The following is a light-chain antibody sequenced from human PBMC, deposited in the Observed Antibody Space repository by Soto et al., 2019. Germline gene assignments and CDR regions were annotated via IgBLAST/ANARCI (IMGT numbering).Light chain of an antibody. V-gene: IGLV2-14*01. CDR1: SSDVGGSNY. CDR2: DVN. CDR3: GSYTSSSTLYV. Sequence: QSALTQPASVSGSPGQSITISCTGTSSDVGGSNYVSWYQQHPGKAPKLMIYDVNNRPSGVSNRLSGSKSGNTASLTISGLQAEDEADYYCGSYTSSSTLYVFGTGTKLTVL. J-gene: IGLJ1*01.